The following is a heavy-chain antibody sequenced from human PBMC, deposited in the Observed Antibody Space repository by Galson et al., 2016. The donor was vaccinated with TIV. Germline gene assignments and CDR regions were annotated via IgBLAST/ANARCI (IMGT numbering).Heavy chain of an antibody. CDR1: GYSYTVYR. D-gene: IGHD2-15*01. CDR3: TRGGGGAYTFDAFDI. J-gene: IGHJ3*02. CDR2: IHPQNGGA. V-gene: IGHV1-2*02. Sequence: SVKVSCKATGYSYTVYRVHWGRHAPAQGQEGRGGIHPQNGGANYAQKFQGRVTLTRDTSISTVYMELRRLKSDDTAVYFCTRGGGGAYTFDAFDIWGQGSMFTVSS.